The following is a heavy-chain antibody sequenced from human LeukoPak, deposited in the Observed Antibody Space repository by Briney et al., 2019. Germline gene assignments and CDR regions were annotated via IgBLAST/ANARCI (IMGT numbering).Heavy chain of an antibody. V-gene: IGHV3-9*01. CDR1: GFTFDDYA. CDR2: ISWNSGTV. D-gene: IGHD3-10*01. Sequence: GRSLRLSCAASGFTFDDYAMHWARQDPGKGLEWVSGISWNSGTVAYADSVKGRFTISRDNAKNSLYLQMNSLRAEDTALYYCAKDLGTMVRGVIVYWGQGTLVTVSS. CDR3: AKDLGTMVRGVIVY. J-gene: IGHJ4*02.